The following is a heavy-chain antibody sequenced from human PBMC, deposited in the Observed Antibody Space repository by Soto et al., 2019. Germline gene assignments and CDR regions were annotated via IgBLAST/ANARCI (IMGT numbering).Heavy chain of an antibody. J-gene: IGHJ6*03. CDR1: GFTFSNAW. D-gene: IGHD4-17*01. Sequence: PGGSLRLSCAASGFTFSNAWMSWVRQAPEKGLEWVGRIKSKTDGGTTDYAAPVKGRFTISRDDSKNTLYLQMNSLKTEDTAVYYCSTVLTTVTTFYYYMDVWGKGTTVTVSS. V-gene: IGHV3-15*01. CDR3: STVLTTVTTFYYYMDV. CDR2: IKSKTDGGTT.